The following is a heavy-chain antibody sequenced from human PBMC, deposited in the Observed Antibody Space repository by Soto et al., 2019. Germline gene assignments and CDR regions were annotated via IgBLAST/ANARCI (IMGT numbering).Heavy chain of an antibody. CDR2: MNPNSGDT. D-gene: IGHD5-18*01. J-gene: IGHJ6*02. Sequence: ASVKVSCKASGYTFTSYDTNWVRQATGQGLEWMGWMNPNSGDTGYAQKFQGRVTMTRNTSISTAYMELSSLRSEDTAVYYCARESGYSYGRFYYYYYGLDVWRQGTTATVSS. CDR1: GYTFTSYD. V-gene: IGHV1-8*01. CDR3: ARESGYSYGRFYYYYYGLDV.